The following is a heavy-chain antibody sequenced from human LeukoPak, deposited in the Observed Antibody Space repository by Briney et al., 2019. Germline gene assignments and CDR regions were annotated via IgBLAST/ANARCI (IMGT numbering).Heavy chain of an antibody. Sequence: PSETLSLTCTVSGGSLGGGRFYWSWIRQSGGKGLEWIGRVYFSGSTNYNPSLKSRATISVDMARNQFSLKLTSVTAADTAVYYSARGPIIAGGSLFHYWGQGTLITVSS. CDR3: ARGPIIAGGSLFHY. CDR1: GGSLGGGRFY. CDR2: VYFSGST. D-gene: IGHD1-26*01. J-gene: IGHJ4*02. V-gene: IGHV4-61*02.